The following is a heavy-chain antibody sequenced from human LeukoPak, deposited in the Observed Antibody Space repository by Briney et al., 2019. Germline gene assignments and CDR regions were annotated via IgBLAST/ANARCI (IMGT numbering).Heavy chain of an antibody. V-gene: IGHV4-31*03. Sequence: KTSETLSLTCTVSGVSISSGGYYWSWIRQHPEKGLEWIGYIYYSGSTYCNPSLKSRVTISVDTSKNQFSLRLNSVTAADTAVYYCARGDTWFDYWGQGTLVTVSS. J-gene: IGHJ4*02. CDR1: GVSISSGGYY. CDR3: ARGDTWFDY. D-gene: IGHD5-18*01. CDR2: IYYSGST.